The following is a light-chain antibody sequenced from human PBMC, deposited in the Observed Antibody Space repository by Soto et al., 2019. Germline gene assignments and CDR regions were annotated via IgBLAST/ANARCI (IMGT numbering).Light chain of an antibody. V-gene: IGKV3-20*01. Sequence: EIVLTQSPGTLSLSPGERASLSCRASQSVRSSSLAWYQQKPGQPPRLLIYGASSRATGNPDRFSGSGSATDFTLTISRLEPEDFAVYFCQQYGDSPDTDLWTFGPGTKVEIK. CDR3: QQYGDSPDTDLWT. CDR2: GAS. CDR1: QSVRSSS. J-gene: IGKJ1*01.